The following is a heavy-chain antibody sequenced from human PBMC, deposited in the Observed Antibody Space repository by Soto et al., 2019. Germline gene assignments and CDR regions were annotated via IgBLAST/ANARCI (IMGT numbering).Heavy chain of an antibody. D-gene: IGHD3-16*02. Sequence: PSETLSLTCPISGDSIGSLHLWTWVRQPPGKGLEWIGEIYHSGAAVYNPSLKSRVRISVDKSKKHFSLNLTSVAAADTAVYYCARVLVIAGFGSRFDPWGPGTLVTVSS. CDR3: ARVLVIAGFGSRFDP. CDR1: GDSIGSLHL. J-gene: IGHJ5*02. CDR2: IYHSGAA. V-gene: IGHV4-4*02.